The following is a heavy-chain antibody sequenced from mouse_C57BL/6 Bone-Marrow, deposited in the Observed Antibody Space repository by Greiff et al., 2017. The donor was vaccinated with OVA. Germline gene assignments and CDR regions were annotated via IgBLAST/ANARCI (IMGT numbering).Heavy chain of an antibody. CDR1: GYTFTSYG. V-gene: IGHV1-81*01. Sequence: QVQLQQSGAELARPGASVKLSCKASGYTFTSYGISWVKQRTGQGLEWIGEIYPRSGNTYYNEKFKGKATLTVDKSSSTAYMQLSSLTSEDSAVYYCAREYYYGSSPLFAYWGQGTLVTVSA. CDR3: AREYYYGSSPLFAY. J-gene: IGHJ3*01. CDR2: IYPRSGNT. D-gene: IGHD1-1*01.